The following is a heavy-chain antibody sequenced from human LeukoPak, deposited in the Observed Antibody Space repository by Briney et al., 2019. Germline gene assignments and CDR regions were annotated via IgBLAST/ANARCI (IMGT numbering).Heavy chain of an antibody. Sequence: GGSLRLSCAVSGFTFNSHAICWVRQPPGEGLEWVSSIDINGGSTYYADSVKGRFTISRDNSKNTLYLQMNSLSGEDTALYFCANEVRPNDYWGQGTLVTVSS. D-gene: IGHD4/OR15-4a*01. J-gene: IGHJ4*02. V-gene: IGHV3-23*01. CDR1: GFTFNSHA. CDR3: ANEVRPNDY. CDR2: IDINGGST.